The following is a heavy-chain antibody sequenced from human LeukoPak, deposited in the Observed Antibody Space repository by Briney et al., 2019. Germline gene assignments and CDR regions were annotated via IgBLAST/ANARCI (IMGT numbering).Heavy chain of an antibody. CDR2: ISYDGSNK. Sequence: GGSLRLSCAASGFTFSSYAMHWVRQAPGKGLEWVAVISYDGSNKYYADSVKGRFTISRDNSKNTLYLQMNSPRAEDTAVYYCARAITMVRDGVDYWGQGTLVTVSS. CDR1: GFTFSSYA. CDR3: ARAITMVRDGVDY. V-gene: IGHV3-30*04. J-gene: IGHJ4*02. D-gene: IGHD3-10*01.